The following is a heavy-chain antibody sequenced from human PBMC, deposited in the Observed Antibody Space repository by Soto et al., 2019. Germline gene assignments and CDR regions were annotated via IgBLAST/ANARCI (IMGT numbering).Heavy chain of an antibody. CDR3: ARDPNGITDFDY. CDR2: ISSSGSTT. V-gene: IGHV3-48*02. J-gene: IGHJ4*02. CDR1: GFTFSSFA. D-gene: IGHD2-8*01. Sequence: GSLRLSCAVSGFTFSSFAMNWVRQVPGRGLEWVSFISSSGSTTYYADSVKGRFTISRDSAKNSLYLQMNSLRDEDTAVYFCARDPNGITDFDYWGQGTQVTVS.